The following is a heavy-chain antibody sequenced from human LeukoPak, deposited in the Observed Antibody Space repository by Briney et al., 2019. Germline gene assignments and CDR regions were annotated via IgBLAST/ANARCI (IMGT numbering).Heavy chain of an antibody. CDR3: ARAYCGRTSCYFDF. V-gene: IGHV1-18*01. CDR1: GYTFSYHG. J-gene: IGHJ3*01. Sequence: ASVKVSCKTSGYTFSYHGITWVRQAPGQGLEWMGWISALSGKTNYARNLQGRVTMTTDTSTSTAYMELRSLRSDDTAVYNCARAYCGRTSCYFDFWGQGTMVAVSS. D-gene: IGHD2-2*01. CDR2: ISALSGKT.